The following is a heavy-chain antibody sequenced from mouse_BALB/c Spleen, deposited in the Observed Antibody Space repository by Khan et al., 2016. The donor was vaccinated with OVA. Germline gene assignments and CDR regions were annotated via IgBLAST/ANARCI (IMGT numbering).Heavy chain of an antibody. CDR3: ARTARIKY. V-gene: IGHV3-2*02. Sequence: VQLQQSGPGLVKPSQSLSLTCTVTGYSITSGYGWNWIRQFPGNKLEWMGYISYSGSTNYNPSLKSRISITRDPSKNQFFLQLNSVTTEDTATYYCARTARIKYWGQGTTLTVSS. D-gene: IGHD1-2*01. CDR1: GYSITSGYG. J-gene: IGHJ2*01. CDR2: ISYSGST.